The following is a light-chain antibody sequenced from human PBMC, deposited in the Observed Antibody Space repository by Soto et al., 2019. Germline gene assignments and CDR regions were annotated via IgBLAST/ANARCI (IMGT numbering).Light chain of an antibody. CDR1: SSDVGGYNY. CDR2: DVS. CDR3: SSYTSSQGV. J-gene: IGLJ2*01. V-gene: IGLV2-14*01. Sequence: QSVLTQPASVSGSPGQSITISCTGTSSDVGGYNYVSWYQQHPGKAPKLMIYDVSNRPSGVSNRFSGSKSGNTASLTISGLQAEDEAEYYCSSYTSSQGVFGGGTKLTVL.